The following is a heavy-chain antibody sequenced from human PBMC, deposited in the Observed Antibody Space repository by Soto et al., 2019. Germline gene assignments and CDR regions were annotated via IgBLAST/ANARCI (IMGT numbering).Heavy chain of an antibody. Sequence: GGSLRLSCAASGFTFRNYAMSWVRQAPGKGLEWVSVIYSGGSTFYADSVRGRFTISRDNSKNTVNLQMNSLRAEDTAVYYCARDPWAAQYWGQATLVNVSS. CDR3: ARDPWAAQY. V-gene: IGHV3-66*01. CDR2: IYSGGST. J-gene: IGHJ4*02. D-gene: IGHD3-16*01. CDR1: GFTFRNYA.